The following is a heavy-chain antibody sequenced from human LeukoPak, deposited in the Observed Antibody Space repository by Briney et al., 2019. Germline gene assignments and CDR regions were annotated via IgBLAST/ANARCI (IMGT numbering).Heavy chain of an antibody. J-gene: IGHJ3*02. Sequence: GGSLRLSCAASTLTFSNYWMNWVRQAPGKGLEWVANIKQDGSEKYYVDSVKGRFTISRDNAKTSLYLQMNSLRAEDTAVYYCARDVLAAGATGTFDIWGQGTMVTVSS. CDR2: IKQDGSEK. CDR3: ARDVLAAGATGTFDI. CDR1: TLTFSNYW. V-gene: IGHV3-7*03. D-gene: IGHD1-14*01.